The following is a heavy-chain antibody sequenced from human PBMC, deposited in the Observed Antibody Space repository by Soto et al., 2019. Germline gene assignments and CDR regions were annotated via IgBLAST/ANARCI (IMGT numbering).Heavy chain of an antibody. CDR1: GFTFSSHS. J-gene: IGHJ4*02. Sequence: VGSLRLSCVVSGFTFSSHSMCWVRQAPGKGLEWVSAISGSGASTYYAESVKGRFTISRDNSKSTLYLQMNSLRAEDTAIYYCTPIPAAMDYRGQGTLVTVSS. CDR2: ISGSGAST. V-gene: IGHV3-23*01. CDR3: TPIPAAMDY. D-gene: IGHD2-2*01.